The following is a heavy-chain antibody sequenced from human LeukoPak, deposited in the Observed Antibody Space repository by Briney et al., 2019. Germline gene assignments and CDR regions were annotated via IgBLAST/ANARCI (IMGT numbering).Heavy chain of an antibody. Sequence: GGSLRLSCAASGFTFSSYSMNWVRPAPGKGLEWVSSISSSSSYIYYADSVKGRFTISRDNAKNSLYLQMNSLRAEDTAVYYCARTPYYYDSSGYYDYWGQGTLVTVSS. CDR1: GFTFSSYS. D-gene: IGHD3-22*01. CDR2: ISSSSSYI. V-gene: IGHV3-21*01. J-gene: IGHJ4*02. CDR3: ARTPYYYDSSGYYDY.